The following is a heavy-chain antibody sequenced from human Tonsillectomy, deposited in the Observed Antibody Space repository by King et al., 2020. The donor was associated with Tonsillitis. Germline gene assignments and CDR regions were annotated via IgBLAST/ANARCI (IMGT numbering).Heavy chain of an antibody. Sequence: DVQLVESGGGLVKPGGSLRLSCAASGFTFSSYSMNWVRQAPGKGLEWVSSISSSSSYIYYADSVKGRFSISRDNAKNSLYLQMNSLRAEDTAVYYCARDYYGSGSHDYWGQGTLVTVSS. CDR1: GFTFSSYS. CDR3: ARDYYGSGSHDY. D-gene: IGHD3-10*01. CDR2: ISSSSSYI. J-gene: IGHJ4*02. V-gene: IGHV3-21*01.